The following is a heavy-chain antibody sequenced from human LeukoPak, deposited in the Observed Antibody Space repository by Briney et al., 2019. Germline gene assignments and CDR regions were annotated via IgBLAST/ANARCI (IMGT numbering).Heavy chain of an antibody. Sequence: GESLRLSCAASGFTFDDYAMHWVRQAPGKGLEWVSGISWNSYTIGYADSVRGRFTISRDNAKNSLYLQMNSLRAEDTAVYYCARGRDFWSGYSPRYYGMDVWGQGTTVTVSS. V-gene: IGHV3-9*01. CDR2: ISWNSYTI. CDR3: ARGRDFWSGYSPRYYGMDV. J-gene: IGHJ6*02. CDR1: GFTFDDYA. D-gene: IGHD3-3*01.